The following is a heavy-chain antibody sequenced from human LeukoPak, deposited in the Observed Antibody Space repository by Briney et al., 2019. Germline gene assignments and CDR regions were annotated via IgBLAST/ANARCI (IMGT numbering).Heavy chain of an antibody. J-gene: IGHJ4*02. Sequence: PGGSLRLSCAASGFTFSSYAMSWVRQAPGKGLEWVSAISGSGGSTYYADSVKGRFTISRDNSKNTLYLQINSLRAEDTAVYYCAKGRAVVATKLYYFDYWGQGTLGTVSS. V-gene: IGHV3-23*01. CDR1: GFTFSSYA. CDR2: ISGSGGST. CDR3: AKGRAVVATKLYYFDY. D-gene: IGHD5-12*01.